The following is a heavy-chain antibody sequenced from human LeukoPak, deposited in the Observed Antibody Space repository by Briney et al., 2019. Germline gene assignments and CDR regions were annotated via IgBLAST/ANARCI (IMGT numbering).Heavy chain of an antibody. CDR1: GGSISSYY. V-gene: IGHV4-59*08. CDR3: ARREYYYDSSGYYHNWFDP. D-gene: IGHD3-22*01. CDR2: IYYSGST. Sequence: SETLSLTCTVSGGSISSYYWSWIRQPPGKGLEWIGYIYYSGSTCYNPSLKSRVTISVDTSKNQFSLKLSSVTAADTAVYYCARREYYYDSSGYYHNWFDPWGQGTLVTVSS. J-gene: IGHJ5*02.